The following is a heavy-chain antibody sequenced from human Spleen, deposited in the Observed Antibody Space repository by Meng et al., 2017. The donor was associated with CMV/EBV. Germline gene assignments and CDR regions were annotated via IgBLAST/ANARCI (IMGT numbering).Heavy chain of an antibody. D-gene: IGHD1-20*01. CDR2: ISGSGGST. V-gene: IGHV3-23*01. CDR3: AKMSLITGGGLDP. Sequence: WVRQAPGKGLEWVSAISGSGGSTYYADSVKGRFTISRDNSKNTLYLQMNSLRAEDTAVYYCAKMSLITGGGLDPWGQGTLVTVSS. J-gene: IGHJ5*02.